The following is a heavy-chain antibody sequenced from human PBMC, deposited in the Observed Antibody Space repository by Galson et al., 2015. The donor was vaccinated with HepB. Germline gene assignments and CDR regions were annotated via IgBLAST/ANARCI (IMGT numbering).Heavy chain of an antibody. V-gene: IGHV3-33*01. CDR1: GFTFSSYG. Sequence: SLRLSCAASGFTFSSYGMHWVRQAPGNGLEWMAVIWYAGSDKYYADSVKGRFTISRDNSKNTLYLQMNSLRAEDTAVYYCARGFGLKDAFDIWGQGTMVTVSS. CDR3: ARGFGLKDAFDI. D-gene: IGHD3-16*01. J-gene: IGHJ3*02. CDR2: IWYAGSDK.